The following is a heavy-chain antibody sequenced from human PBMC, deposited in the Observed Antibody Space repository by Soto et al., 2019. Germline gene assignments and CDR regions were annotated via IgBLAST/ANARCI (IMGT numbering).Heavy chain of an antibody. J-gene: IGHJ3*02. D-gene: IGHD2-15*01. V-gene: IGHV3-30-3*01. Sequence: GGSLRLSCAASGFTFSSYAMHWVRQAPGKGLEWVAVISYDGSNKYYADSVKGRFTISRDNSKNTLYLQMNSLRAEDTAVYYCARATSLYCSGGSCYQHDAFDIWGQGTMVTVS. CDR2: ISYDGSNK. CDR1: GFTFSSYA. CDR3: ARATSLYCSGGSCYQHDAFDI.